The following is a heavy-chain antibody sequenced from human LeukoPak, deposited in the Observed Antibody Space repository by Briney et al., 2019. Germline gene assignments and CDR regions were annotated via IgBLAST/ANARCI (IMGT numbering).Heavy chain of an antibody. Sequence: GASVKVSCKASGGTFSSYAISWVRQAPGQGLEWMGGIIPIFGTANYAQKFQGRVTITADESTSTAYMELSSLRSEDTAVYYCARVPTRYCSGGSCYHWFDPWGQGTLVTVSS. CDR3: ARVPTRYCSGGSCYHWFDP. CDR2: IIPIFGTA. J-gene: IGHJ5*02. V-gene: IGHV1-69*01. CDR1: GGTFSSYA. D-gene: IGHD2-15*01.